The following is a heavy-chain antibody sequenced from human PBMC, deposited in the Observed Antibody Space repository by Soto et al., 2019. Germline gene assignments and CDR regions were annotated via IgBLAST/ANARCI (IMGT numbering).Heavy chain of an antibody. V-gene: IGHV3-23*01. Sequence: EVQLLESGGGLVQPGGSLRLSCAASGFTFSSYGMTWVRQAPGRGLEWVSFSSAPGAGTYYADSVEGRFPISRDNSQNSVYMQMNSLRADDTAVYYCAKDGRAGGNYGFDSDFWGQGALVIVSS. CDR3: AKDGRAGGNYGFDSDF. CDR2: SSAPGAGT. D-gene: IGHD1-7*01. CDR1: GFTFSSYG. J-gene: IGHJ4*02.